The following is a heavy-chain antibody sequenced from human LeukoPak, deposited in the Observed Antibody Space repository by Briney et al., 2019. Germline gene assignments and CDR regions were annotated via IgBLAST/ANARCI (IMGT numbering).Heavy chain of an antibody. Sequence: SETLSLTCAVYGGSFSGYYWSWIRQPPGKGLEWIGEINHSGSTNYNPSLKSRVTISVDTSKNQFSLKLSSVTAADTAVYYCAKDLLADYWGQGTLVTVSS. CDR1: GGSFSGYY. D-gene: IGHD3-3*01. CDR3: AKDLLADY. CDR2: INHSGST. V-gene: IGHV4-34*01. J-gene: IGHJ4*02.